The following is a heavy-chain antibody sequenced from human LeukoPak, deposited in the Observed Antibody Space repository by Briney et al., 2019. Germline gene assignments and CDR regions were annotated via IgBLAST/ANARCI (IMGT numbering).Heavy chain of an antibody. J-gene: IGHJ5*01. CDR3: VRDADGGNSWFDS. CDR1: GFVFSTHS. Sequence: GGSLRLSRAASGFVFSTHSMNWVRQAPGKGLEWVSWISSSNGDIYYADSVRGRFTISRDDAKNSLYLQMNSLRAEDTAVYYCVRDADGGNSWFDSWGQGTLVTVSS. D-gene: IGHD4-23*01. CDR2: ISSSNGDI. V-gene: IGHV3-21*01.